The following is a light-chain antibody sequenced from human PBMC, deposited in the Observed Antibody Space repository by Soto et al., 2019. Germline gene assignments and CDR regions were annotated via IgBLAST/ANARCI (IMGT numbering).Light chain of an antibody. CDR3: QQLNVYPST. CDR2: DAS. J-gene: IGKJ4*01. V-gene: IGKV1-33*01. Sequence: IEMTQYTSSLSASVGARVTITCQASQDIKNYLNWYQQKSGKAPKLLIYDASDLETGVPSRFSGSGSGTDFTFTINSLQPEDIATYYCQQLNVYPSTFGGGTKVDIK. CDR1: QDIKNY.